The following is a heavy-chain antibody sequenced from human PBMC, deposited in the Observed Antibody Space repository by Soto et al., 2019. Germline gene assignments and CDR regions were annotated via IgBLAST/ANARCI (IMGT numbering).Heavy chain of an antibody. J-gene: IGHJ3*02. V-gene: IGHV3-73*01. CDR2: IRSKANSYAT. CDR3: TRQTHKAYDFWSGPTLGAFDI. D-gene: IGHD3-3*01. Sequence: PGGSLRLSCAASGFTFSGSAMHWVRQASGKGLEWVGRIRSKANSYATAYAAAVKGRFTISGDDSKNTAYLQMNSLKTEDTAVYYCTRQTHKAYDFWSGPTLGAFDIWGQGTMVTVSS. CDR1: GFTFSGSA.